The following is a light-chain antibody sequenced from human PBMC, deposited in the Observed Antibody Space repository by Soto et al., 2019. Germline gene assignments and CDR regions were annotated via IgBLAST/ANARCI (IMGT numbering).Light chain of an antibody. CDR3: SSYTSSSLYV. CDR1: SSDVGGYNY. Sequence: QSVRPQPASVSGSPGQSTTISCTGTSSDVGGYNYVSWYQQHPGKAPKLMIYEVSNRPSGVSNRFSGSKSGNTASLTTSGLQAEDEADYYCSSYTSSSLYVFGTGTKVTVL. J-gene: IGLJ1*01. V-gene: IGLV2-14*01. CDR2: EVS.